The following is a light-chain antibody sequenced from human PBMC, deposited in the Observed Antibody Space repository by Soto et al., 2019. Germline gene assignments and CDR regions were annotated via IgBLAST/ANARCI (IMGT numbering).Light chain of an antibody. CDR3: QQFGTSPWT. CDR2: GAS. V-gene: IGKV3-20*01. J-gene: IGKJ1*01. Sequence: EIVLTQSPGTLSLSPGERATLSCRASQSVSSSYLAWYQQKPGQAPRLLIYGASNRATGIPDRFSGSGSGTDFTLTISRLELEGFAVYYCQQFGTSPWTFGQGTNVEI. CDR1: QSVSSSY.